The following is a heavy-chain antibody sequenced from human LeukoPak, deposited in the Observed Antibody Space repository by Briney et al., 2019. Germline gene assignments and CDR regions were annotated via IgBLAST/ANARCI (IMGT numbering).Heavy chain of an antibody. J-gene: IGHJ4*02. V-gene: IGHV3-23*01. Sequence: GGSLRLSCTASGFTFSHFAMSWVRQAPGKGLEWVSAITSGGDGTYYAGSVRGRFTISRDNSKNTLYLQMNSLRAEDTAVYYCARSSGIGTTDYWGQGTLVTVSS. CDR1: GFTFSHFA. CDR3: ARSSGIGTTDY. CDR2: ITSGGDGT. D-gene: IGHD1-1*01.